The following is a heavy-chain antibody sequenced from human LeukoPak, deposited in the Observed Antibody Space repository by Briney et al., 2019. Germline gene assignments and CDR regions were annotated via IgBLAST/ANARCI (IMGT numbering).Heavy chain of an antibody. V-gene: IGHV3-30*02. CDR3: AKQVLRSYYYYMDV. CDR2: IRYDGSNK. D-gene: IGHD3-16*01. Sequence: GGSLRLSCAASGFTFRSYGMHWVRQAPGKGLEWVAFIRYDGSNKYYADSVKGRFTISRDNSKNTLYLQMNSLRAEDTAVYYCAKQVLRSYYYYMDVWGKGTTVTVSS. CDR1: GFTFRSYG. J-gene: IGHJ6*03.